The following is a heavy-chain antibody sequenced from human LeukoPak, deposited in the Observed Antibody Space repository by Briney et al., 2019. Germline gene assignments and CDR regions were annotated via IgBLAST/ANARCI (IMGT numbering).Heavy chain of an antibody. D-gene: IGHD1-14*01. CDR3: ARDRTHYYGMDV. V-gene: IGHV1-69*04. CDR2: IIPILDIA. Sequence: ASVKVSCKASGGTFSSYAISWVRQAPGQGLEWMGRIIPILDIANYAQKFQGRVTITADKSTSTAYMELSSLRSEDTAVYYCARDRTHYYGMDVWGQGTTVTVSS. J-gene: IGHJ6*02. CDR1: GGTFSSYA.